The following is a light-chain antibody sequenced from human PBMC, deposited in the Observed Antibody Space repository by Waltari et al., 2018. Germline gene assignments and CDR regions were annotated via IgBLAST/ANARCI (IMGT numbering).Light chain of an antibody. J-gene: IGKJ1*01. CDR3: QKYDRLPAT. V-gene: IGKV3-20*01. CDR2: GAS. CDR1: QSVCRF. Sequence: EIVLTQSPGTLSLSPGERGTLSCRASQSVCRFLAWYQQKPGQAPRLLIYGASTRATGIPDRFSGSGSGTDFSLTISRLEPEDFAVYYCQKYDRLPATFGQGTKVEIK.